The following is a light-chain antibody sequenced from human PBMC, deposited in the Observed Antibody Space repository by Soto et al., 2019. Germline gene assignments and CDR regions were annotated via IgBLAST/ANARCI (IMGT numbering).Light chain of an antibody. V-gene: IGKV2-28*01. CDR2: LGS. CDR1: QRFLHSNGYNY. CDR3: MQALETPLT. J-gene: IGKJ4*01. Sequence: IVVTQTPLSLPLRPGEPASISCSYCQRFLHSNGYNYLDWFLQKPGQSPQLLIYLGSNRASGVPDRFSASGSGTDFTLNITRVEAADVGVYYCMQALETPLTFGGRTNV.